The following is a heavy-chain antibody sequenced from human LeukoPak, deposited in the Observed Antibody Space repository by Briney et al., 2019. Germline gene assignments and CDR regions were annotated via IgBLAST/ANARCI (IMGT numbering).Heavy chain of an antibody. V-gene: IGHV3-48*01. D-gene: IGHD2-21*01. Sequence: GGSLRLSXAASGFTFSTYSMNWVRQAPGKGMEGVSYISISSVTIDYADSVKGRFTISRDNAKNSLYLQMNSLRAEDMATYYCARSGVPYCGGDCKFDYWGQGTLVTVSS. J-gene: IGHJ4*02. CDR3: ARSGVPYCGGDCKFDY. CDR2: ISISSVTI. CDR1: GFTFSTYS.